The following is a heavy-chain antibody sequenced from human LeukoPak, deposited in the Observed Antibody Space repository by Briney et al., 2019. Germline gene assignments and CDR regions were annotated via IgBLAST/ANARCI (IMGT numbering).Heavy chain of an antibody. Sequence: SETLSLTCTVSGGSISSSSYYWGWIRQPPGTGLEWIGSIYYSGSTYYNPSLKSRVTISVDTSKNQFSLKVNSVTAADTAVYYCARGDCSSTICYSPMDVWGKGTTVTVSS. V-gene: IGHV4-39*07. CDR3: ARGDCSSTICYSPMDV. CDR1: GGSISSSSYY. CDR2: IYYSGST. J-gene: IGHJ6*03. D-gene: IGHD2-2*01.